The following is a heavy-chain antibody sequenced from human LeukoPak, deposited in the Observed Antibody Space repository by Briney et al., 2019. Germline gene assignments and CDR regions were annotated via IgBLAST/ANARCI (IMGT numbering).Heavy chain of an antibody. Sequence: GGSLRLSCAASGFTFSSYSMNWVRQAPGKGLEWVSSISSSSSYIYYADSVKGRFTISRDNAKNSLYLQMNSLRAEDTAVYYCARSKSIAARPGAFDIWGQGTMVTVSS. D-gene: IGHD6-6*01. V-gene: IGHV3-21*01. J-gene: IGHJ3*02. CDR2: ISSSSSYI. CDR3: ARSKSIAARPGAFDI. CDR1: GFTFSSYS.